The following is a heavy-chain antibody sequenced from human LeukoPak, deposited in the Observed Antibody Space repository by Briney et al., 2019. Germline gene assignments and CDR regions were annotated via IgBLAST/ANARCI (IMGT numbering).Heavy chain of an antibody. CDR3: ARDEEFGGLLYYFDY. Sequence: ASVKVSCTASGYTFTGYYMHWVRQAPGQGLEWMGWINPNSGGTNYAQKFQGRVTMTRDTSISTAYMELSRLRSDDTAVYYCARDEEFGGLLYYFDYWGQGTLVTVSS. CDR1: GYTFTGYY. J-gene: IGHJ4*02. CDR2: INPNSGGT. V-gene: IGHV1-2*02. D-gene: IGHD3-10*01.